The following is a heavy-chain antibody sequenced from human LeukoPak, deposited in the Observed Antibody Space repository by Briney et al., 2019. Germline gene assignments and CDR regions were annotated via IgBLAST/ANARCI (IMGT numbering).Heavy chain of an antibody. J-gene: IGHJ6*03. CDR2: IIPIFGIA. V-gene: IGHV1-69*13. CDR1: GGTFSSYA. D-gene: IGHD2-2*01. CDR3: ASRGPRYCSSTSCSRSRSGYYYYMDV. Sequence: SVKLSCKASGGTFSSYAISWVRQAPGQGLEWMGGIIPIFGIANYAKKFQGRVTITPDESTSTAYMELSSLRSEDTAVYCCASRGPRYCSSTSCSRSRSGYYYYMDVWGKGTTVTVSS.